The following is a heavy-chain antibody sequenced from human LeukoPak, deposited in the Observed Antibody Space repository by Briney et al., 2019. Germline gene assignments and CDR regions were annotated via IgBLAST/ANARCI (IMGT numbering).Heavy chain of an antibody. CDR1: GFTFDDYA. J-gene: IGHJ4*02. CDR2: ISGDGGST. CDR3: AKGFSRIAAASTEVNY. Sequence: GGSLRLSCAASGFTFDDYAMHWVRQAPGKGLEWVSLISGDGGSTYYADSVKGRFTISRDNSKNSLYLQMNSLRTEDTALYYCAKGFSRIAAASTEVNYWGQGTLVTVSS. V-gene: IGHV3-43*02. D-gene: IGHD6-13*01.